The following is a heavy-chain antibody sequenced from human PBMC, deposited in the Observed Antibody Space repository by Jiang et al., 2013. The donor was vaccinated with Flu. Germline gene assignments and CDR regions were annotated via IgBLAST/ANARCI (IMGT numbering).Heavy chain of an antibody. Sequence: SGAEVKKPGASVKVSCRASGYTFTSYAMHWVRQAPGQRLEWMGWINVGNGDTKYSQKFQGRVTITRDTSASTAYMELSSLRSEDTAVYYCARDSGDYYGYFDYWAREPWSPSPQ. J-gene: IGHJ4*02. CDR2: INVGNGDT. D-gene: IGHD1-26*01. CDR3: ARDSGDYYGYFDY. V-gene: IGHV1-3*01. CDR1: GYTFTSYA.